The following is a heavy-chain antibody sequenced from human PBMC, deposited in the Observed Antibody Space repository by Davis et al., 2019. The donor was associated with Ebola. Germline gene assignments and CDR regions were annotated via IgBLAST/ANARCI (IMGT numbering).Heavy chain of an antibody. V-gene: IGHV1-18*01. CDR2: ISAYNGNT. Sequence: AASVKVSCKASGYSFTSYDISWVRQAPGQGLEWMGWISAYNGNTNYAQNLQGRVTMTTDTSTSPDYMAVRSLRYDDTAVYYCARAVTMVRPSGWFDPWGQGTLVTVSS. J-gene: IGHJ5*02. D-gene: IGHD3-10*01. CDR1: GYSFTSYD. CDR3: ARAVTMVRPSGWFDP.